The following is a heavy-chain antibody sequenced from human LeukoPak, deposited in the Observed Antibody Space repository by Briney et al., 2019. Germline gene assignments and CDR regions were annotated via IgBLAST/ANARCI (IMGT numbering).Heavy chain of an antibody. V-gene: IGHV3-48*03. CDR3: ASYYDSSGYRYYFDY. CDR1: GFTFSSYE. Sequence: GGSLRLSCAASGFTFSSYEMNWVRQAPGKGLEWVSYISSSGSTIYYADSVKGRFTISRDNAKNSLYLQMNSLRAEDTAVYYCASYYDSSGYRYYFDYWGQGTLVTVSS. CDR2: ISSSGSTI. D-gene: IGHD3-22*01. J-gene: IGHJ4*02.